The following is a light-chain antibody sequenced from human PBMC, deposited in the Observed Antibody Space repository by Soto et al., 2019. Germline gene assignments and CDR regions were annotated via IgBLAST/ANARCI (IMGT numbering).Light chain of an antibody. CDR1: QNVRSY. CDR2: DAS. V-gene: IGKV3-11*01. J-gene: IGKJ4*01. Sequence: EIVLTQSPATLPLSPGERATLSCRASQNVRSYLAWYQQKPGQAPRLLIYDASNRATGIPARFSGSGSATDFTLTISSLEPEDFAVYYCQQRSNWPGLTFGGGTKVEIK. CDR3: QQRSNWPGLT.